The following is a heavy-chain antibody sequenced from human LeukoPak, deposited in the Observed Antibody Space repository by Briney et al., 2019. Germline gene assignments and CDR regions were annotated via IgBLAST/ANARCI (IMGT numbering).Heavy chain of an antibody. CDR2: INHSGST. CDR3: ARPNTPGS. D-gene: IGHD2-2*02. Sequence: SESLSLTCAVYGGSFSGYYWSWIRQPPGKGLEWIGEINHSGSTNYNPSLKSRVTMSVDTSKNQLSLKLSSVTAADTAVYYCARPNTPGSWGQGTLVTVSS. J-gene: IGHJ4*02. V-gene: IGHV4-34*01. CDR1: GGSFSGYY.